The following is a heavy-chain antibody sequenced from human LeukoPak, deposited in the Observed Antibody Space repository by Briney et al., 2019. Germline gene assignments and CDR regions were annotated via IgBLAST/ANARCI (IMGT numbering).Heavy chain of an antibody. CDR3: APTSEAYTSNWSV. Sequence: ASVKVSCKTSGYRFTDDYIHWVRQAPGQGLEWMGWINPDTDFTNYAPKFRGRVIMTRDTSISTAYMEVRRLTFDDAAIYYCAPTSEAYTSNWSVWGQGTLVTVSP. CDR1: GYRFTDDY. D-gene: IGHD3-16*01. J-gene: IGHJ4*02. V-gene: IGHV1-2*02. CDR2: INPDTDFT.